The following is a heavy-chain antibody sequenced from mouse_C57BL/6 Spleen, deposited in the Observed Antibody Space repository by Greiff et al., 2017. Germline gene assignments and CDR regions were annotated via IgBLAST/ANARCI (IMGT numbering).Heavy chain of an antibody. CDR2: IYPRDGST. D-gene: IGHD1-1*01. Sequence: QVQLQQSDAELVKPGASVKISCKVSGYTFTDHTLHWMKQRPEQGLEWIGYIYPRDGSTKYPEKFKGQATLTADKSYRTADLQHNSLTSEDSAVYFCARPNLHYYSSRYYAMDYWGQGTSVTVSS. CDR1: GYTFTDHT. J-gene: IGHJ4*01. V-gene: IGHV1-78*01. CDR3: ARPNLHYYSSRYYAMDY.